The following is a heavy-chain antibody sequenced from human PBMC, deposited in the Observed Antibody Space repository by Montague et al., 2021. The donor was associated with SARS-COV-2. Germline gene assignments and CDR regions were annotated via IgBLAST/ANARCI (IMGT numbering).Heavy chain of an antibody. CDR1: GGSISGYY. V-gene: IGHV4-59*01. Sequence: SETRSLTCTVSGGSISGYYWTWIRQPPGKGLEWLGHIYYTGSTKYNPSLRSRVTISIDTPKNQFSLKLRSVTAADTAVYFCARVPTPWLIANCLYCMDGWGQGAMVTVS. D-gene: IGHD2-2*01. J-gene: IGHJ6*02. CDR3: ARVPTPWLIANCLYCMDG. CDR2: IYYTGST.